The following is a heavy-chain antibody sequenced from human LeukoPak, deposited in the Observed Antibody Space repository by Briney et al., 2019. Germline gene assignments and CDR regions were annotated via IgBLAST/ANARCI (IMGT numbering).Heavy chain of an antibody. CDR2: IYYTGST. J-gene: IGHJ4*02. CDR1: GGSISSYY. CDR3: ARVPFGVALYYFDY. D-gene: IGHD3-3*01. V-gene: IGHV4-59*01. Sequence: SETLSLTCTVSGGSISSYYWSWIRQPPGKGLEWIGYIYYTGSTNYNPSLKSRVTISVDTSKNQFSLKLSSVTAADTAVYYCARVPFGVALYYFDYWGQGTLVTVSS.